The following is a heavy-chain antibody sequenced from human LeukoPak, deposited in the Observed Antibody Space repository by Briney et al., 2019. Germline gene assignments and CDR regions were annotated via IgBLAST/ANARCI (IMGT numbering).Heavy chain of an antibody. CDR1: GYTFTSCG. J-gene: IGHJ5*02. CDR3: ARGIWFGELLAQGWFDP. Sequence: ASVKVSCKASGYTFTSCGISWVRQAPGPGLEWMGWISAYIGNTNYAQKLQGRVTMTTDTSTSTAYMELRSVRSDDTAVYYCARGIWFGELLAQGWFDPWGQGTLVTVSS. CDR2: ISAYIGNT. V-gene: IGHV1-18*01. D-gene: IGHD3-10*01.